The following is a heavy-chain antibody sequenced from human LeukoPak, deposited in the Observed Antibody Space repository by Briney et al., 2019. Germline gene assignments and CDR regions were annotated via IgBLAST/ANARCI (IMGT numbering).Heavy chain of an antibody. V-gene: IGHV3-73*01. CDR2: IRSKANSYAT. D-gene: IGHD2-21*02. Sequence: GGSLRLSCAAAGFTFSGSAMHWVRQASGKGLEWVGRIRSKANSYATAYAASVKGRFTISRDDSKNTAYLQMNSLKTEDTAAYYCTRQGFVQAFYCGGDCYNNWYFDLWGRGTLVTVSS. CDR3: TRQGFVQAFYCGGDCYNNWYFDL. J-gene: IGHJ2*01. CDR1: GFTFSGSA.